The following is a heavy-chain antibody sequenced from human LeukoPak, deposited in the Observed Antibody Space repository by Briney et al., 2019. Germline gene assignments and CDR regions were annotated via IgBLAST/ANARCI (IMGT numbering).Heavy chain of an antibody. J-gene: IGHJ4*02. CDR3: ARDIYCSGGSCLN. Sequence: GGSLRLSCAASGVTFSSYSMNWVRQAPGKGLEWVSSISSSSSYIYYADSVKGRFTISRDNAKNSLYLQMNSLRGEDTAVYYCARDIYCSGGSCLNWGQGTLVTVSS. D-gene: IGHD2-15*01. V-gene: IGHV3-21*01. CDR2: ISSSSSYI. CDR1: GVTFSSYS.